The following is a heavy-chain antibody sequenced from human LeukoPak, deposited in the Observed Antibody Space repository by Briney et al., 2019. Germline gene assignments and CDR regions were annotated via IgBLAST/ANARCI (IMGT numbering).Heavy chain of an antibody. Sequence: PGGSLRLSCVDSGFTFTNSWMTWVRQTPGKGLEWVANIKQDGSEKHYVDSVKGRFTISRDNTKNSLYLQMNSLRAEDTAVYYCAREPGIGYAFDIWGQGTMVTVSS. CDR1: GFTFTNSW. V-gene: IGHV3-7*01. J-gene: IGHJ3*02. CDR3: AREPGIGYAFDI. D-gene: IGHD3-10*01. CDR2: IKQDGSEK.